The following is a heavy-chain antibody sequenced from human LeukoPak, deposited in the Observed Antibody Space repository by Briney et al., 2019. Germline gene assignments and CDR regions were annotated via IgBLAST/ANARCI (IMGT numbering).Heavy chain of an antibody. Sequence: PSETLSLTCTVSGGSISSYYWSWIRQPPGKGLEWIAYIYYSGSTNYNPSLKSRVTISVDTSKNQFSLKLSSVTAADTAVYYCAREGAAAGMFYYYYGMDVWGQGTTVTVSS. D-gene: IGHD6-13*01. CDR3: AREGAAAGMFYYYYGMDV. J-gene: IGHJ6*02. CDR1: GGSISSYY. V-gene: IGHV4-59*01. CDR2: IYYSGST.